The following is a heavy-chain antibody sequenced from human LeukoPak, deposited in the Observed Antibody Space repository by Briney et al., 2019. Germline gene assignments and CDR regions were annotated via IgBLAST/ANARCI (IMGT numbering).Heavy chain of an antibody. D-gene: IGHD5-18*01. CDR1: GYTFTGYY. J-gene: IGHJ4*02. CDR3: ARGDDGYSYGTFDY. CDR2: INPNSGGT. V-gene: IGHV1-2*02. Sequence: ASVKVSCKASGYTFTGYYMHWVRQAPGQGFEWMGWINPNSGGTNYAQKFQGRVTMTRDTPISTAYMELSRLRSDDTAVYYCARGDDGYSYGTFDYWGQGTLVTVSS.